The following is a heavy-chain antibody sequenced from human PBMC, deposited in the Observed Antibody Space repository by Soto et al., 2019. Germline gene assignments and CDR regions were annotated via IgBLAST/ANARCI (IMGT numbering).Heavy chain of an antibody. J-gene: IGHJ3*02. V-gene: IGHV3-66*01. D-gene: IGHD3-3*01. Sequence: GGSLRLSCAASGFTVSSNYMGWVRQAPGKGLEWVSVIYSGGSTYYADSVKGRFTISRDNSKNTLYLQMNSLRAEDTAVYYCARDLFTIFGVAQDAFYIWGQGTMVTVSS. CDR2: IYSGGST. CDR3: ARDLFTIFGVAQDAFYI. CDR1: GFTVSSNY.